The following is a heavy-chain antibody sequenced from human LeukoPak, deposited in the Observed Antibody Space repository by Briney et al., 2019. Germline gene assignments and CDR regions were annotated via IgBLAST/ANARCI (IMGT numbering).Heavy chain of an antibody. V-gene: IGHV3-23*01. CDR1: GFIFNNYA. D-gene: IGHD6-13*01. Sequence: GGSLRLSCAASGFIFNNYAMTWVRQAPGKGLEWFSSLPGSGGITYYADSVKGRFTISRDDSKNTLYLQMHSLRAEDTAVYYCASRIAPADYFDNWGQGTLVTVSS. CDR2: LPGSGGIT. J-gene: IGHJ4*02. CDR3: ASRIAPADYFDN.